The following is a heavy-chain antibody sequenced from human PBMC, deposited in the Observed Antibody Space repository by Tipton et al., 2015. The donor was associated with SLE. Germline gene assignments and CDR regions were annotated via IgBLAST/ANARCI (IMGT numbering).Heavy chain of an antibody. CDR1: GGSISSHY. CDR3: ARDISAGYYYGMDV. Sequence: LRLSCTVSGGSISSHYWSWIRQPPGKGLEWIGSIYYSGSTNYNPSLKSRVTISIDTSKNQFSLKLSSVTAADTAVYYCARDISAGYYYGMDVWGQGTTVTVSS. CDR2: IYYSGST. J-gene: IGHJ6*02. D-gene: IGHD3-9*01. V-gene: IGHV4-59*11.